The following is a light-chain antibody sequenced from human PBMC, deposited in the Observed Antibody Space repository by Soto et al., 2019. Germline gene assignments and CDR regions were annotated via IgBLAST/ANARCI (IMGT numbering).Light chain of an antibody. V-gene: IGKV3-15*01. CDR2: VAS. CDR3: QQYNKWPLT. Sequence: EIVMTQSPATLSVSPGERVTLSCRASQSVSSNLAWYQQKVSQAPRLLIYVASTRATGIPARFSGSGSGTEFTLTISSLQSEDFAVYYCQQYNKWPLTFGGGTKVEIK. J-gene: IGKJ4*01. CDR1: QSVSSN.